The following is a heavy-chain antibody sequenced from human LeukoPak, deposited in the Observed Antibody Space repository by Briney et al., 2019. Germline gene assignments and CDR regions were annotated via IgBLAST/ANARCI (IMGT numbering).Heavy chain of an antibody. CDR1: GGTFSSYA. CDR2: IIPIFGTA. Sequence: ASVKVSCKASGGTFSSYAISWVRQATGQGLEWMGGIIPIFGTANYAQKFQGRVTITTDESTSTAYMELSSLRSEDTAVYYCAGDLPSRSEWSPLGAFDIWGQGTMVTVSS. J-gene: IGHJ3*02. D-gene: IGHD3-3*01. V-gene: IGHV1-69*05. CDR3: AGDLPSRSEWSPLGAFDI.